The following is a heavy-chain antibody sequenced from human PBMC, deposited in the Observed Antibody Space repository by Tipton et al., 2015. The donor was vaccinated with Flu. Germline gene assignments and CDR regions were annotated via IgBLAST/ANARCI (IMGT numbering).Heavy chain of an antibody. D-gene: IGHD7-27*01. Sequence: GSLRLSCAASGFTFSSYEMNWARQAPGKGLEWLSYISSSGSTISYADSVRGRFTISRDNAKNSLYLQLNSLRAEDTALYYCATLTGDDYWGQGDLVTVSS. CDR3: ATLTGDDY. CDR1: GFTFSSYE. V-gene: IGHV3-48*03. J-gene: IGHJ4*02. CDR2: ISSSGSTI.